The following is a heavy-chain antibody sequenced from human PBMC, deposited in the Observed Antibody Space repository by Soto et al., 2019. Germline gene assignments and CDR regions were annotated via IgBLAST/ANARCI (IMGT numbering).Heavy chain of an antibody. Sequence: QVQLVESGGGVVQPGRSLRLSCAASGFTFSSYGMHWVRQAPGKGLERVAVISYDGSNKYYADSVKGRFTISRDNSKNTLYLQMNSLRAEDTAVYYCAKDKRAVVVTAPFDYWGQGTLVTVSS. CDR3: AKDKRAVVVTAPFDY. D-gene: IGHD2-21*02. V-gene: IGHV3-30*18. CDR1: GFTFSSYG. CDR2: ISYDGSNK. J-gene: IGHJ4*02.